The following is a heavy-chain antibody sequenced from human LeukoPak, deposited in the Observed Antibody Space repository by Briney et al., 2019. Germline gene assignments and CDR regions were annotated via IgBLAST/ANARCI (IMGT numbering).Heavy chain of an antibody. CDR2: IYNSGST. V-gene: IGHV4-59*01. CDR1: GGSISSSY. CDR3: ARHSGSRTKEYYIDY. D-gene: IGHD6-19*01. J-gene: IGHJ4*02. Sequence: SETLSLTCTVSGGSISSSYWGWLRQPPGKGLEWIGYIYNSGSTKYNPSLKSRLTISVDTSKNQFSLRLSSVTAADTAVYYCARHSGSRTKEYYIDYWGQGTLVTVSS.